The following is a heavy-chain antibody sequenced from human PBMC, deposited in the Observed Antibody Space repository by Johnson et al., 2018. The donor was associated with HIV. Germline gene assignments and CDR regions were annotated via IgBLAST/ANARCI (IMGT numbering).Heavy chain of an antibody. CDR1: GFTFDDYA. CDR3: ARGGITMIVVVISPPDAFDI. J-gene: IGHJ3*02. V-gene: IGHV3-9*01. CDR2: ISWNSGSI. D-gene: IGHD3-22*01. Sequence: LLVESGGGLVQPGRSLRLSCAASGFTFDDYAMHWVRQAPGKGLEWVSGISWNSGSIGYVDSVKGRFTISKDNAKNSLYLQMNSLRAEDTAVYYCARGGITMIVVVISPPDAFDIWGQGTMVTVSS.